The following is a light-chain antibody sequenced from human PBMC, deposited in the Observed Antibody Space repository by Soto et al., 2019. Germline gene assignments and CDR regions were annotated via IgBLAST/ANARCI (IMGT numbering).Light chain of an antibody. Sequence: DIQMTQSPSSLSVFVGDRVTITCRASQSISNSLNWYQQKQGKAHRLLISTISSLQSGVPSRFTGSGSGTDFTLNISILQPEDFAPYYCQQTHSTPLPFGGGTKVEV. CDR2: TIS. CDR1: QSISNS. V-gene: IGKV1-39*01. CDR3: QQTHSTPLP. J-gene: IGKJ4*01.